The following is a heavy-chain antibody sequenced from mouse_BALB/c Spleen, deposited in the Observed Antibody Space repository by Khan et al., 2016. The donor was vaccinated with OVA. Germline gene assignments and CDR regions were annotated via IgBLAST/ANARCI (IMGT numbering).Heavy chain of an antibody. V-gene: IGHV5-9-3*01. CDR3: ARSPYGNFAY. D-gene: IGHD2-1*01. J-gene: IGHJ3*01. CDR2: INSDGDYT. Sequence: EVELVESGGGLVKPGGSLKLSCAASGFTFSTYAMSWIRQTPEKRLEWVATINSDGDYTYYPDSVTGRFTISRDNAKNTLYLQMSSLRSEDTAMYYCARSPYGNFAYWGHGTLVTVSA. CDR1: GFTFSTYA.